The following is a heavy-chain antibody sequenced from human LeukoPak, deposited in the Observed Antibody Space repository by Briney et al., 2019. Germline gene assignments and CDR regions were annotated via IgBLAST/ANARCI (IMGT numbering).Heavy chain of an antibody. CDR1: GYSFTGYY. CDR3: ASPLDSSGYIFDY. V-gene: IGHV1-2*02. J-gene: IGHJ4*02. CDR2: INPNSGGT. Sequence: ASVKVSCKASGYSFTGYYMHWVRQAPGQGLEWMGWINPNSGGTNYAQKFQGRVTMTRDRSISTAYMELSRLRSDDTAVYYCASPLDSSGYIFDYWGQGTLVTVSS. D-gene: IGHD3-22*01.